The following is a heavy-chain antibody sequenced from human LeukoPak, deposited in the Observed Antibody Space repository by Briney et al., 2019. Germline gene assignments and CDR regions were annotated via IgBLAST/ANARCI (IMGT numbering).Heavy chain of an antibody. J-gene: IGHJ4*02. CDR3: SRGSGWLSVY. D-gene: IGHD6-19*01. CDR2: ISGGTT. Sequence: KSGGFLRLSCTASGFTFGDYLMSWFRQAPGKGLEWIGFISGGTTEYAASVKGRFTISRDDSTSIAYLQMNSLTTEDTAVYYCSRGSGWLSVYWGQGTLVTVSS. CDR1: GFTFGDYL. V-gene: IGHV3-49*05.